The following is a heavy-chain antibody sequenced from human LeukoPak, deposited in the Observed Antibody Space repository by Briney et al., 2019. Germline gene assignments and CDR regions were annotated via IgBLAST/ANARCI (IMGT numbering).Heavy chain of an antibody. CDR1: GFTVSSNY. Sequence: PGGSLRLSCAASGFTVSSNYMSWVRQAPGKGLEWVSVIYSGGSTYYADSVKGRFTIPRDNSKNTLYLQMNSLRAEDTAVYYCARDGKNYYDSSGYYVLWGQGTLVTVSS. V-gene: IGHV3-53*01. CDR3: ARDGKNYYDSSGYYVL. D-gene: IGHD3-22*01. J-gene: IGHJ4*02. CDR2: IYSGGST.